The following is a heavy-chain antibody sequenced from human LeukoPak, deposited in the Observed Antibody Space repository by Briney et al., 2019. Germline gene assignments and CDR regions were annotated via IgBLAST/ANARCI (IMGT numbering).Heavy chain of an antibody. V-gene: IGHV4-59*01. Sequence: SETLSLTCTVSGGSISSYYWSWIRQPPGKGLEWIGYIYYSGSTNYNPSLKSRVTISVDTSKNQFSLKLSSVTAADTAVYYCARDRGYCSSTSCHTSKNYYGMDVWGQGITVTVSS. CDR3: ARDRGYCSSTSCHTSKNYYGMDV. J-gene: IGHJ6*02. CDR2: IYYSGST. D-gene: IGHD2-2*02. CDR1: GGSISSYY.